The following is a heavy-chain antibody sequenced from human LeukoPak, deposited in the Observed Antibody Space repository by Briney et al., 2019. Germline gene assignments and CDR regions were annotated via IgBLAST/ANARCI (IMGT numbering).Heavy chain of an antibody. D-gene: IGHD5-18*01. CDR2: MNTNNGNT. V-gene: IGHV1-8*01. J-gene: IGHJ5*02. CDR3: ARTRGYSYGGWFDP. Sequence: ASVKVSCKASDYTFTSYDINWVRQATGQGLEWMGWMNTNNGNTGYALKFQDRVTMTRNTSISTAYMELSSLRSEDTAVYYCARTRGYSYGGWFDPWGQGTLVTVSS. CDR1: DYTFTSYD.